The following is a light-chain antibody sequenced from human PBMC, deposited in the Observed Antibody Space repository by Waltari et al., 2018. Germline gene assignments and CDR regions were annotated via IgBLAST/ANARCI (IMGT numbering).Light chain of an antibody. Sequence: QSALTQPASVSGSPGQSITISCTGTSSDVGSYNLVSWSQQRPGKAPKLMIYEVSKRPDGVSNRLSGSKSGHTASLTISGLQAEDEADYYCCSYAGSSTFWVFGGGTKLTVL. CDR3: CSYAGSSTFWV. J-gene: IGLJ3*02. V-gene: IGLV2-23*02. CDR1: SSDVGSYNL. CDR2: EVS.